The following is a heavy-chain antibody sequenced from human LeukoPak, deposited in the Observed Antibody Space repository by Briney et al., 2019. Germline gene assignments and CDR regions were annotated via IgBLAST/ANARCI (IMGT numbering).Heavy chain of an antibody. CDR2: IYPGDSDT. Sequence: GESLKISCKGSGYSFTSYWIGWVRQMPGKGLEWMGIIYPGDSDTRYSPSFQGQVTISPDKSISTAYLQWSGLKASDTAMYYCARADSSGYYYFDYWGQGTLVTVSS. CDR3: ARADSSGYYYFDY. D-gene: IGHD3-22*01. V-gene: IGHV5-51*01. CDR1: GYSFTSYW. J-gene: IGHJ4*02.